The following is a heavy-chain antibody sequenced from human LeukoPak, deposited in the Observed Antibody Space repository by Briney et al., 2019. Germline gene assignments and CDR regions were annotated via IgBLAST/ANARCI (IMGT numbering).Heavy chain of an antibody. CDR1: GGSISSYY. CDR3: ARDKYYDSSGYYLDY. Sequence: SETLSLTCTVAGGSISSYYWSWIRQPAGKGLEWIGRIYTSGSTNYNPSLKSRVTMSVDTSKNQFSLKLSSVTAADTAVYYCARDKYYDSSGYYLDYWGQGTLVTVSS. CDR2: IYTSGST. J-gene: IGHJ4*02. V-gene: IGHV4-4*07. D-gene: IGHD3-22*01.